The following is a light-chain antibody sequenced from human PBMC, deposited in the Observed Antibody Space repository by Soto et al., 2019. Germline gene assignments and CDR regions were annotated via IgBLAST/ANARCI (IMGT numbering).Light chain of an antibody. CDR3: QQYNAYPWT. CDR1: QSISSW. CDR2: KAS. Sequence: DIQMTQSPSTLSASVGDRVTITCRASQSISSWLAWYQQKPGKAPKLLIYKASTLESGVPSNFSGSGSGTEFTLTISSLQPEDFATYYCQQYNAYPWTFGHGNKVEIX. V-gene: IGKV1-5*03. J-gene: IGKJ1*01.